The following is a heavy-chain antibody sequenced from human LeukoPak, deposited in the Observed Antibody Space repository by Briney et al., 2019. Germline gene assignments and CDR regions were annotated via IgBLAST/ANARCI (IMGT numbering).Heavy chain of an antibody. D-gene: IGHD3-10*01. Sequence: GGSLRLSCAASGFTFSSYGMHWVRQAPGKGLEWVAVIWYDGSNKYYADSVKGRFTISRDNSKNTLYLQMNSLRAEDTAVYYCARGGFGELSGYYYYYGMGVWGKGTTVTVSS. CDR1: GFTFSSYG. CDR2: IWYDGSNK. V-gene: IGHV3-33*01. J-gene: IGHJ6*04. CDR3: ARGGFGELSGYYYYYGMGV.